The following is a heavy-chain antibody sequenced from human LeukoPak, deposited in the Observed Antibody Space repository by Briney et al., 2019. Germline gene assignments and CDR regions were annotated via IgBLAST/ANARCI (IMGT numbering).Heavy chain of an antibody. CDR2: IYPGDCDT. J-gene: IGHJ4*02. Sequence: GESLKTPCKSPGYSFTSYWNGWVRQMPGKGRGGRLIIYPGDCDTRYSPSFQGQVTISADKSISTAYLQWTSLKASDTAMYYCASSGGDGHLAAFGYWGQGPLVTVPS. CDR3: ASSGGDGHLAAFGY. D-gene: IGHD5-24*01. V-gene: IGHV5-51*01. CDR1: GYSFTSYW.